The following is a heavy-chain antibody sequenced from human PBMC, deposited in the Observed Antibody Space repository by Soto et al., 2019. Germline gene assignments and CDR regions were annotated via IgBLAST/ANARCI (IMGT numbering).Heavy chain of an antibody. CDR2: INPSGGST. V-gene: IGHV1-46*03. D-gene: IGHD1-26*01. Sequence: ASVKVSCKASGYTFTSYYMHWVRQAPGQGLEWMGIINPSGGSTSYAQKFQGRVTMTRDTSTSTVYMELSSLRSEDTAVYYCARGFLYSGSYPIESSQTTRAFDIWGQGTMVTVSS. CDR1: GYTFTSYY. CDR3: ARGFLYSGSYPIESSQTTRAFDI. J-gene: IGHJ3*02.